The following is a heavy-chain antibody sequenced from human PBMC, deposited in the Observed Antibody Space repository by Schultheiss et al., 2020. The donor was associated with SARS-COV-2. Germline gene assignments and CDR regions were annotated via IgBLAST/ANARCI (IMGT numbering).Heavy chain of an antibody. CDR1: GGSISSSSYY. J-gene: IGHJ4*02. CDR2: IYYSGST. Sequence: SETLSLTCTVSGGSISSSSYYWGWIRQPPGKGLEWIGSIYYSGSTNYNPSLKSRVTMSVDTSKNQFSLKLSSVTAADTAVYYCARGRTLGSTSRTSASYWGQGTLVTVSS. D-gene: IGHD2-2*01. V-gene: IGHV4-39*07. CDR3: ARGRTLGSTSRTSASY.